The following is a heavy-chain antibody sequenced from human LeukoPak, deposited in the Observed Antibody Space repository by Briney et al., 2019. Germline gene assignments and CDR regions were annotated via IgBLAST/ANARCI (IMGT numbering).Heavy chain of an antibody. CDR2: IYSGGST. CDR3: AKDKNGIYYYYYMDV. J-gene: IGHJ6*03. Sequence: GSLRLSCAVSGFTVSSNYMSWVRQAPGNGLEWVSVIYSGGSTYYADSVKGRFTISRDNSKNTLYLQMNSLRAEDTAVYYYAKDKNGIYYYYYMDVWGKGTTVTVSS. V-gene: IGHV3-66*02. CDR1: GFTVSSNY. D-gene: IGHD1-1*01.